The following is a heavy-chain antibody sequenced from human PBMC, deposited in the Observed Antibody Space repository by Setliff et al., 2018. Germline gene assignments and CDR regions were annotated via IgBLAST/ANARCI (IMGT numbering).Heavy chain of an antibody. CDR3: ARTYGSANSYAFDI. J-gene: IGHJ3*02. CDR1: GFTFSDNY. Sequence: PVGSLRLSCVASGFTFSDNYMSWIRQAPGKGLEWVSYISRGGNTIYYADSVKGRFTVSRDNAKDSLHLQMNSLRAEDTAVYYCARTYGSANSYAFDIWGQGTMVTV. D-gene: IGHD3-10*01. CDR2: ISRGGNTI. V-gene: IGHV3-11*04.